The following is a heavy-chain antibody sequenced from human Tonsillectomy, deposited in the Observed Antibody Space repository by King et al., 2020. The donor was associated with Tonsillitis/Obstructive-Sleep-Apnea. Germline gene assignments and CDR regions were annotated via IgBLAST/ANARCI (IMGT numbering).Heavy chain of an antibody. V-gene: IGHV4-59*01. J-gene: IGHJ1*01. Sequence: QLQESGPGLVKPSETLSLTCSVSGGSISSYYWSWIRQPPGKGLEWIGYIYHSGRTNYNPSLKSRVTISVDTSKNQFSLKLNSVTAADTAVYYCASQNYYDTSGYYREYFQHWGQGTLVTVSS. D-gene: IGHD3-22*01. CDR3: ASQNYYDTSGYYREYFQH. CDR2: IYHSGRT. CDR1: GGSISSYY.